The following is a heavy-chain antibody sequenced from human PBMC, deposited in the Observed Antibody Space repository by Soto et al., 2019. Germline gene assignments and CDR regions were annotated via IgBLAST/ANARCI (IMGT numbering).Heavy chain of an antibody. J-gene: IGHJ4*02. D-gene: IGHD3-22*01. CDR3: ARGDGDYYDGNGYLGRH. CDR1: GFTFSSYW. CDR2: IKSDGSGT. V-gene: IGHV3-74*01. Sequence: EVQLVESGGGLVQPGGSLRLSCAASGFTFSSYWMHWVRQAPGKGLMWVSRIKSDGSGTYYADSVKGRLTISRDNAKNTLYWQMNSLRGEDTAVYFCARGDGDYYDGNGYLGRHWGQGTLVTVSS.